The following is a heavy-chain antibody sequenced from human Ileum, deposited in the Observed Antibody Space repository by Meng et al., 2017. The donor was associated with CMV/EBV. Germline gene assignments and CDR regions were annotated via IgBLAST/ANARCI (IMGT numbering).Heavy chain of an antibody. V-gene: IGHV1-2*06. CDR1: GYTFTGYW. Sequence: SVNLSCKASGYTFTGYWVHWVRQAPGQGLEWMGRIKPSTGGTSYAQKFQGRVTVTRDTSISTVYMELNSLTSDDTAVYYCTREGFDYWGQGALVTVSS. CDR3: TREGFDY. CDR2: IKPSTGGT. J-gene: IGHJ4*02.